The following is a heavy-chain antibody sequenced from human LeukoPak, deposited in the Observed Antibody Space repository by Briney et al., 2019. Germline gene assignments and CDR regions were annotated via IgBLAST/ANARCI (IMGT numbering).Heavy chain of an antibody. CDR3: ARVERWLQSGFDY. CDR2: ISSSGSTI. J-gene: IGHJ4*02. V-gene: IGHV3-48*04. Sequence: PGGSLRLSCAASGFTFSSYSMNWVRQAPGKGLEWVSYISSSGSTIYYADSVKGRFTISRDNAKNSLYLQMNSLRAEDTAVYYCARVERWLQSGFDYWGQGTLVTVSS. D-gene: IGHD5-24*01. CDR1: GFTFSSYS.